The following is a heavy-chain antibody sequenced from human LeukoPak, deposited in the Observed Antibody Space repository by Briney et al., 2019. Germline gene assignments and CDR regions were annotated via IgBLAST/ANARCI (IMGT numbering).Heavy chain of an antibody. CDR2: TYYRSKWYN. J-gene: IGHJ3*02. V-gene: IGHV6-1*01. CDR1: GDSFSSNSAA. CDR3: ARAHPSSNPQQLVHSLAFDI. D-gene: IGHD6-13*01. Sequence: SQTLSLTCAISGDSFSSNSAAWNWIRQSPSRGLEWLGRTYYRSKWYNDYAVSVKSRITINPDTSKSQFSLQLNSVTPEDTAVYYCARAHPSSNPQQLVHSLAFDIWGQGTMVTVSS.